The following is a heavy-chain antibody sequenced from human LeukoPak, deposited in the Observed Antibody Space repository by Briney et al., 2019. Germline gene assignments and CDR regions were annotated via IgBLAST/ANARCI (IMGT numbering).Heavy chain of an antibody. CDR2: IRYDGSNK. D-gene: IGHD3-3*01. V-gene: IGHV3-30*02. J-gene: IGHJ4*02. Sequence: GGSLRLSCAASGFTFSSYGMHWVRQAPGKGLEWVAFIRYDGSNKYYADSVKGRFTISRDNSKNTLYLQMNSLRAEGTAVYYCAKAAKGDFWSGYSSYFDYWGQGTLVTVSS. CDR3: AKAAKGDFWSGYSSYFDY. CDR1: GFTFSSYG.